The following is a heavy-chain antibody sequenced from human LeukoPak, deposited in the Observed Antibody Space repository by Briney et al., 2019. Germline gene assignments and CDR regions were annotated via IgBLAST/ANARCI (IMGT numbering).Heavy chain of an antibody. CDR1: GGSISSSNYY. Sequence: SETLSLTCTVSGGSISSSNYYWGWTRQHPGKGLEWIGSIYYSGSTYYNSSLKSRVTIAVPMSKNQCPLKLSSVTAADTAVYYCARLVPILRREDSLRFDLGGQEPRVTVSS. J-gene: IGHJ4*02. CDR2: IYYSGST. V-gene: IGHV4-39*01. CDR3: ARLVPILRREDSLRFDL. D-gene: IGHD3-10*01.